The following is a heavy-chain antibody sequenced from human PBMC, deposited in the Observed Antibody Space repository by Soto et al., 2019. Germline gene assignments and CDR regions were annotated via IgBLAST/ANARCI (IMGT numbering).Heavy chain of an antibody. Sequence: ASVKVSCKVSGYTLTELSMHWVRQAPGKGLEWMGGFDPEDGETIYAQKFQGRVTMTEDTSTDTAYMELSSLRSEDTAVYYCATGQSSWEWLLFWGQGTLVTVSS. D-gene: IGHD3-3*01. CDR1: GYTLTELS. J-gene: IGHJ4*02. CDR2: FDPEDGET. CDR3: ATGQSSWEWLLF. V-gene: IGHV1-24*01.